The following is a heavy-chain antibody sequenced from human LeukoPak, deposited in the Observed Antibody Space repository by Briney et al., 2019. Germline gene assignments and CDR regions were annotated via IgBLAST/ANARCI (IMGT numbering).Heavy chain of an antibody. V-gene: IGHV3-9*01. CDR2: ISWNSGSI. CDR3: AKAPDSSHRTMYDY. J-gene: IGHJ4*02. CDR1: GFTFDDYA. D-gene: IGHD6-19*01. Sequence: GRSLRLSCAASGFTFDDYAMHWVRQAPGKGLEWVSGISWNSGSIGYADSVKGRFTISRDNAKNSLYLQMNSLRAEDTALYYCAKAPDSSHRTMYDYWGQGTLVTVSS.